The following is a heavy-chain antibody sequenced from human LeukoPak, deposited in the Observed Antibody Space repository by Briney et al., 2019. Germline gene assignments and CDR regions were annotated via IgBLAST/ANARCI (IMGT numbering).Heavy chain of an antibody. Sequence: ASVKVSCKASGYTFTGYYMHWVRQAPGQGPEWMGWINPNSGGTNYAQKFQGRVTMTRDTSISTAYMELSRLRSDDTAVYYCARDDYGGNSWSDWGQGTLVTVSS. CDR1: GYTFTGYY. J-gene: IGHJ4*02. CDR3: ARDDYGGNSWSD. D-gene: IGHD4-23*01. CDR2: INPNSGGT. V-gene: IGHV1-2*02.